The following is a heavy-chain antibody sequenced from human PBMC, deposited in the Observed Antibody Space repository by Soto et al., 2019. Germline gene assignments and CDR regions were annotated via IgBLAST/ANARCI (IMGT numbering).Heavy chain of an antibody. J-gene: IGHJ6*02. CDR1: GGSFSGYY. CDR2: INHSGST. V-gene: IGHV4-34*01. CDR3: ARGRWRYYDFWSGSKPRDYYYYGMDV. D-gene: IGHD3-3*01. Sequence: PSETLSLTCAVYGGSFSGYYWSWIRQPPGKGLEWIGEINHSGSTNYNPSLKSRITISVDTSKNQFSLKLSSVTAADTAVYYCARGRWRYYDFWSGSKPRDYYYYGMDVWGQGTTVTVSS.